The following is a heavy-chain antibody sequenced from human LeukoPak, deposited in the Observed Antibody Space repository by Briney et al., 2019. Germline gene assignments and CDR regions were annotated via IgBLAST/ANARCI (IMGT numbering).Heavy chain of an antibody. CDR2: ISGSGGST. J-gene: IGHJ4*02. D-gene: IGHD3-3*01. V-gene: IGHV3-23*01. CDR3: AKHQSDYWEFDY. CDR1: GFIFSSYA. Sequence: GGSLRLSCAASGFIFSSYAMSWVRQAPGKGLEWVSTISGSGGSTYYADSVKGRFTISRDISKNTLYLQMNSLRAEDTAVYYCAKHQSDYWEFDYWGQGTLVTVSS.